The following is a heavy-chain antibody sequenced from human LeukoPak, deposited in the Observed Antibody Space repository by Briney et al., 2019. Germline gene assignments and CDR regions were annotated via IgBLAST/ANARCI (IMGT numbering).Heavy chain of an antibody. V-gene: IGHV4-4*07. J-gene: IGHJ3*02. CDR2: THIRGSS. CDR1: GGSINSYY. Sequence: SETLSLTCTVSGGSINSYYWIWIRQPAGKGLEWIGRTHIRGSSKYNPSLKSRLTMSVDTSKNQFSLKLSSVTAADTAVYYCARGSLAEEGVFDIWGQGTMVTVSS. CDR3: ARGSLAEEGVFDI. D-gene: IGHD3-10*01.